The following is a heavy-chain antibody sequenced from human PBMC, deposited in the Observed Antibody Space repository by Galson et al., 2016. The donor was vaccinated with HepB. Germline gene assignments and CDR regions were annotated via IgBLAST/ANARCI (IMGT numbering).Heavy chain of an antibody. CDR3: AGGYYGSGSYYAY. D-gene: IGHD3-10*01. CDR2: ISNSGGST. V-gene: IGHV3-23*01. Sequence: SLRLSCAASGFTFSSYAMSWVRQAPGKGLEWVSVISNSGGSTYYADSVKGRFTISRDNSKNTLYLQMNSLRAEDTAVYYCAGGYYGSGSYYAYWSQGTLVTVSS. CDR1: GFTFSSYA. J-gene: IGHJ4*02.